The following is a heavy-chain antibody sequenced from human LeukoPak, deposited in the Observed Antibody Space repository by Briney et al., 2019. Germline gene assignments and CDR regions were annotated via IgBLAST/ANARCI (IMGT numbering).Heavy chain of an antibody. CDR3: AREVVAAAGTVDY. Sequence: SETLSLICTVSGGSISSYYWSWIRQPPGKGLEWIGYIYYSGSTNYNPSLKSRVTISVDTSKNQFSLKLSSVTAADTAVYYCAREVVAAAGTVDYWGQGTLVIVSS. V-gene: IGHV4-59*01. CDR1: GGSISSYY. D-gene: IGHD6-13*01. CDR2: IYYSGST. J-gene: IGHJ4*02.